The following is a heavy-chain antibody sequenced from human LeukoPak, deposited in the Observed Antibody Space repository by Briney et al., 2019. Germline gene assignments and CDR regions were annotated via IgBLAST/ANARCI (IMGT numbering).Heavy chain of an antibody. CDR2: IHHSVGS. D-gene: IGHD2/OR15-2a*01. Sequence: PGALSVTCVVSVDTISGAKWWSWVRQSPGKGLGWVGEIHHSVGSNYNPSLKSRATISLDKSNNQFSLSLRSVTAADTAVYYCARNDFYDMDVWGKGTTVTVSS. CDR3: ARNDFYDMDV. J-gene: IGHJ6*03. V-gene: IGHV4-4*03. CDR1: VDTISGAKW.